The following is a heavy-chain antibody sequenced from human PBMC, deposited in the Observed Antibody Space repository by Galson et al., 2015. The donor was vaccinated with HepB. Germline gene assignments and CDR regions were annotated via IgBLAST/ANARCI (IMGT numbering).Heavy chain of an antibody. CDR3: ARVVGEWPRGIIYYGMDV. CDR1: GFTFSSYS. J-gene: IGHJ6*02. CDR2: ISSSSSYI. D-gene: IGHD3-10*01. Sequence: SLRLSCAASGFTFSSYSMNWVRQAPGKGLVWVSSISSSSSYIYYADSVKGRFTISRDNAKNSLYLQMNSLRAEDTAVYYCARVVGEWPRGIIYYGMDVWGQGTTVTVSS. V-gene: IGHV3-21*01.